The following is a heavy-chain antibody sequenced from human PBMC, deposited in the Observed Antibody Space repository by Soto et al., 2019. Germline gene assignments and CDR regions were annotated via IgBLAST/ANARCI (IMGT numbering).Heavy chain of an antibody. J-gene: IGHJ4*02. CDR2: ISVGGGST. CDR1: GFTFSTYA. D-gene: IGHD3-3*01. CDR3: ARATGFWSGYHDY. V-gene: IGHV3-23*01. Sequence: EVQLLESGGGLVQPGGSLRLSCAASGFTFSTYAMSWVRQAPGKGLEWVSVISVGGGSTYYADSVKGRFTISRDNSKNSLYLQMNSLRDEDTAVYYCARATGFWSGYHDYWGQGTLVTVSS.